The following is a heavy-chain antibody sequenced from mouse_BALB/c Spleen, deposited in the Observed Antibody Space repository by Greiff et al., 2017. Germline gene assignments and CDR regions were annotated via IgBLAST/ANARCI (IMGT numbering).Heavy chain of an antibody. V-gene: IGHV5-17*02. Sequence: DVMLVESGGGLVQPGGSRKLSCAASGFTFSSFGMHWVRQAPEKGLEWVAYISSGSSTIYYADTVKGRFTISRDNPKNTLFLQMTSLRSEDTAMYYCAREGSRGYYAMDYWGQGTSVTVSS. CDR1: GFTFSSFG. CDR3: AREGSRGYYAMDY. CDR2: ISSGSSTI. D-gene: IGHD3-3*01. J-gene: IGHJ4*01.